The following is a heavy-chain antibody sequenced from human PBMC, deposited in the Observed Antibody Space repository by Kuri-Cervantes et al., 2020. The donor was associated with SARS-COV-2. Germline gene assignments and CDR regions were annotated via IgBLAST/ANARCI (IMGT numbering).Heavy chain of an antibody. D-gene: IGHD3-22*01. Sequence: GGSLRLSCAASGFTVSSYWMHWVRQAPGKGLVWVSRIYGGTTTFYADSVKGRFTTSRDDSKNTLYLQMDSLRAEDTAIYYCAKLQYYDSSGYLSSFDDWGQGALVTVSS. J-gene: IGHJ4*02. V-gene: IGHV3-53*01. CDR3: AKLQYYDSSGYLSSFDD. CDR2: IYGGTTT. CDR1: GFTVSSYW.